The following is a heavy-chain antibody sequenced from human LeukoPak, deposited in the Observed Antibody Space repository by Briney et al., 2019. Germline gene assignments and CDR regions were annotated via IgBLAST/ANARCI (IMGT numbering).Heavy chain of an antibody. D-gene: IGHD6-13*01. CDR3: AKDPGIAAAGPGYFDY. CDR1: GFTFSSYG. Sequence: GGSLRLSCAASGFTFSSYGMHWVRQAPGKGLEWVAVIWYDGSNKYYADSVKGRFTISRDNSKNTLYLQMNSLRAEDTAVYYCAKDPGIAAAGPGYFDYWGQGTLVTVSS. V-gene: IGHV3-30*02. J-gene: IGHJ4*02. CDR2: IWYDGSNK.